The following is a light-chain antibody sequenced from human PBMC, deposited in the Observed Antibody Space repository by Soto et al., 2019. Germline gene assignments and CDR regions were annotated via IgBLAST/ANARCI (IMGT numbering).Light chain of an antibody. CDR2: KAS. V-gene: IGKV1-5*03. CDR3: QQYNSGGFT. Sequence: DIQMTQSPSTLSAYVGDRVTITCRASQSISSWLAWYQQKPGKAPKLLIYKASSLESGVPSRFSGSGSGTEFTLTISSLQPDDFATYYCQQYNSGGFTFGPGTKVDIK. J-gene: IGKJ3*01. CDR1: QSISSW.